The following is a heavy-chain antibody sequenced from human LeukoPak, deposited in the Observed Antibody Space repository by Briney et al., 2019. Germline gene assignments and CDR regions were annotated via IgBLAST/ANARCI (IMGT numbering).Heavy chain of an antibody. CDR3: AKAGPYYFDY. J-gene: IGHJ4*02. D-gene: IGHD2-8*02. CDR1: GFTFSSYW. V-gene: IGHV3-74*01. Sequence: GGSLRLSCAASGFTFSSYWMHWVRQAPGKGLVWVSRINTDGSSTSYADSVKGRFTISRDNAKNTLYLQMNGLRAEDTAVYYCAKAGPYYFDYWGQGTLVTVSS. CDR2: INTDGSST.